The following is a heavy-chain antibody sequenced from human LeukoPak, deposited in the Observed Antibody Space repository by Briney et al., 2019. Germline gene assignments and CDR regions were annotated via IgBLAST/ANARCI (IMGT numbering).Heavy chain of an antibody. CDR2: ISYDGSNK. Sequence: GGSLRLSCAASGFTFSSYGMHWVRQAPGKGLEWVAVISYDGSNKYCADSVKGRFTISRDNSKNTLYLQMNSLRAEDTAVYYCAKDGAPMIVVAFEYFDLWGRGTLVTVSS. V-gene: IGHV3-30*18. CDR3: AKDGAPMIVVAFEYFDL. D-gene: IGHD3-22*01. J-gene: IGHJ2*01. CDR1: GFTFSSYG.